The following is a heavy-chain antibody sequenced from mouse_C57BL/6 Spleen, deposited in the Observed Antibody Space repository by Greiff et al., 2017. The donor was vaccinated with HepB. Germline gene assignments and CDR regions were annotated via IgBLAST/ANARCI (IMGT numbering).Heavy chain of an antibody. J-gene: IGHJ2*01. CDR2: INPSTGGT. D-gene: IGHD2-5*01. CDR1: GYSFTGYY. Sequence: EVQLQQSGPELVKPGASVKISCKASGYSFTGYYMNWVKQSPEKSLEWIGEINPSTGGTTYNQKFKAKATLTVDKSSSTAYMQLKSLTSEDSAVYYCARGGYYSNFDYWGQGTTLTVSA. CDR3: ARGGYYSNFDY. V-gene: IGHV1-42*01.